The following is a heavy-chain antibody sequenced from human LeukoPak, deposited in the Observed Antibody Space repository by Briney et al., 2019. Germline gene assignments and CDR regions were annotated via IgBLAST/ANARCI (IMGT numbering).Heavy chain of an antibody. Sequence: GRYLRLSCAASGFTFSSYAMHWVRQAPGKGLEWVAVISYDGSNKYYADSVKGRFTISRDNSKNTLYLQMNSLRAEDTAVYYCARDPQGLRSSWYNGYFDYWGQGTLVTVSS. J-gene: IGHJ4*02. D-gene: IGHD6-13*01. V-gene: IGHV3-30-3*01. CDR3: ARDPQGLRSSWYNGYFDY. CDR2: ISYDGSNK. CDR1: GFTFSSYA.